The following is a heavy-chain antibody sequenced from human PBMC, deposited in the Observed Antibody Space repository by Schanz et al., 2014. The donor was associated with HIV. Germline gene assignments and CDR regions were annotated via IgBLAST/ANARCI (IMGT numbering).Heavy chain of an antibody. D-gene: IGHD3-10*01. V-gene: IGHV3-NL1*01. J-gene: IGHJ3*02. Sequence: QVQLVESGGGVVQPGRSLRLSCAASGFTFSSHGMHWVRQAPGKGLEWVSTISGGGGDRYYADSVKGRFAISRDNSKDTLYLQMNSLRAEDTAVYYCARVHYYASGSYYTESGAFDIWGQGTMVTVSS. CDR2: ISGGGGDR. CDR3: ARVHYYASGSYYTESGAFDI. CDR1: GFTFSSHG.